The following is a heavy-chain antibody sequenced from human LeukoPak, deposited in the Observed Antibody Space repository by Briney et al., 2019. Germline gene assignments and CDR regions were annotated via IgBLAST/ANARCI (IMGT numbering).Heavy chain of an antibody. CDR1: GGTFSSYA. J-gene: IGHJ3*02. CDR2: IIPILGIA. D-gene: IGHD3-3*01. V-gene: IGHV1-69*04. CDR3: ASRKKRITIFTDAFDI. Sequence: ASVKVSCKASGGTFSSYAISWVRRAPGQGLEWMGRIIPILGIANYAQKFQGRVTITADKSTSTAYMELSSLRSEDTAVYYCASRKKRITIFTDAFDIWGQGTMVTVSS.